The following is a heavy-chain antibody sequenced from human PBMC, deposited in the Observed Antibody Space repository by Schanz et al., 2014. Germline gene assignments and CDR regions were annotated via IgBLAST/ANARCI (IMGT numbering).Heavy chain of an antibody. J-gene: IGHJ3*02. Sequence: EVQLLESGGGLVQPGGSLRLSCAASGFTFSSHWMHWVRQDPGKGLVWVARINSVGSNTDYADSVTGRFTISRDNAKNTLYLQMNTLRAEDTAVYYCARKMKLGVYGGKGHDSLDIWGQGPMVTVSS. CDR1: GFTFSSHW. V-gene: IGHV3-74*02. D-gene: IGHD4-17*01. CDR2: INSVGSNT. CDR3: ARKMKLGVYGGKGHDSLDI.